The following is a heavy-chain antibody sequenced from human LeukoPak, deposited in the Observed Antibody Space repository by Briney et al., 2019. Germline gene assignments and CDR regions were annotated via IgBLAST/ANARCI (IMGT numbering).Heavy chain of an antibody. Sequence: SSETLSLTCTVSGGSISSYYWSWIRQPPGKGLEWIGYIYYSGSTNYNPSLKSRVTISVDTSKNQFSLKLSSVTAPDTAVYYCARRAQYSHEWSTLDYWGQGTLVTVSS. D-gene: IGHD5-18*01. J-gene: IGHJ4*02. CDR3: ARRAQYSHEWSTLDY. CDR2: IYYSGST. CDR1: GGSISSYY. V-gene: IGHV4-59*08.